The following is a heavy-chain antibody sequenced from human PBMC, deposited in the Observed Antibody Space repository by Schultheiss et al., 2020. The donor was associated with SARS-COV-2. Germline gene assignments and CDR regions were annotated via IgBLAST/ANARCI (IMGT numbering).Heavy chain of an antibody. Sequence: SETLSLTCAVYGGSFSGYYWSWIRQPPGKGLEWIGEINHSGSTNYNPSLKSRVTISVDTSKNQFSLKLSSVTAADTAVYYCARAFSSRYHYFDYWGQGTLVTVSS. V-gene: IGHV4-34*01. D-gene: IGHD6-13*01. CDR3: ARAFSSRYHYFDY. J-gene: IGHJ4*02. CDR2: INHSGST. CDR1: GGSFSGYY.